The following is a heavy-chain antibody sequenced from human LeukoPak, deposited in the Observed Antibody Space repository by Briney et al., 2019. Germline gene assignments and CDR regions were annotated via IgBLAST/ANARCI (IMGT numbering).Heavy chain of an antibody. J-gene: IGHJ4*02. V-gene: IGHV3-64D*09. CDR1: GFTFSAYA. D-gene: IGHD1-14*01. CDR3: VKITSVIGGDC. Sequence: GGSLRLSCSASGFTFSAYAMYWVRQAPGKGLEYVSGISNNGGSSFYADSVKGRFTISRDNSKNTLYLQMSSLRAEDTAVYYCVKITSVIGGDCWGQGTRLTATS. CDR2: ISNNGGSS.